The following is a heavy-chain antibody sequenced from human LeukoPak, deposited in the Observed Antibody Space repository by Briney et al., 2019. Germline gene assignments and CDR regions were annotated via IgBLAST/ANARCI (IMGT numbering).Heavy chain of an antibody. Sequence: PSGTLSLTCTVSGGSISSYYWSWIRQPPGKGLEWIGYIYYSGSTNYNPSLKSRVTISVDTSKNQFSLKLSSVTAADTAVYYCARTRGYSYGYSAFDIWGQGTMVTVSS. CDR3: ARTRGYSYGYSAFDI. D-gene: IGHD5-18*01. J-gene: IGHJ3*02. V-gene: IGHV4-59*08. CDR2: IYYSGST. CDR1: GGSISSYY.